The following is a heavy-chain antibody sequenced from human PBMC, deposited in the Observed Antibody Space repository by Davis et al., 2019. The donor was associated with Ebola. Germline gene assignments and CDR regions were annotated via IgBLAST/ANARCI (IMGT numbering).Heavy chain of an antibody. CDR1: GGSFTGYY. CDR2: INHSGST. V-gene: IGHV4-34*01. Sequence: PSETLSLTCAVYGGSFTGYYWSWIRQPPGKGLEWIGEINHSGSTNYNPSLKSRLTISVDKSKNQFSLKLTSVTAADTATYYCARSKRCSGYSCQLEPFDYWGQGTLVTISS. D-gene: IGHD3-22*01. CDR3: ARSKRCSGYSCQLEPFDY. J-gene: IGHJ4*02.